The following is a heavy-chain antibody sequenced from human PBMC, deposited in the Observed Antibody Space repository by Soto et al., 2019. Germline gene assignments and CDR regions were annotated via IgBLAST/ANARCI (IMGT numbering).Heavy chain of an antibody. CDR2: IYWDDDK. Sequence: TLSLTCTVSGDSLSTYYWSWIRQPPGKGLEWLALIYWDDDKRYSPFLKSRLTITKDTSKNQVVLTMTNMDPVDTATYYCSHIVVAGLGYYFDYWGQGTLVTVSS. V-gene: IGHV2-5*08. D-gene: IGHD6-19*01. CDR3: SHIVVAGLGYYFDY. J-gene: IGHJ4*02. CDR1: GDSLSTYYW.